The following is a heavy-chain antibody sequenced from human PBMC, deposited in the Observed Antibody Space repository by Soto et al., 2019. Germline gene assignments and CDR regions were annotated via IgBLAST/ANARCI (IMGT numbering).Heavy chain of an antibody. CDR1: GGSFSSYA. D-gene: IGHD5-18*01. CDR3: APQPPLWDTAMDDSPPYLDY. V-gene: IGHV1-69*13. Sequence: SVKVSCKASGGSFSSYAISWVRQAPGQGLEWMGGIIPIFGTANYAQKFQGRVTITADESTSTAYMELSSLRSEDTAVYYCAPQPPLWDTAMDDSPPYLDYWGQGTLVTVSS. CDR2: IIPIFGTA. J-gene: IGHJ4*02.